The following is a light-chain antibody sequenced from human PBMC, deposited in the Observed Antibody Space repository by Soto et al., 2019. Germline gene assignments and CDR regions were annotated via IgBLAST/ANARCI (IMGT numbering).Light chain of an antibody. V-gene: IGKV1-39*01. Sequence: DIQMTQSPSSLSAFVGDTVTINCRATDSIDRYLNWYQQKPGQAPRVLITAASTLESGVPSRFSGSGYGKDFTLTINNLQPEDFATYYCQRTYNAPFTFGPGTKVSIK. J-gene: IGKJ3*01. CDR3: QRTYNAPFT. CDR2: AAS. CDR1: DSIDRY.